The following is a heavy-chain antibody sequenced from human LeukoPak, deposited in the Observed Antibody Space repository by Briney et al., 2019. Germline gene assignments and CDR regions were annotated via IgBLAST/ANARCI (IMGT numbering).Heavy chain of an antibody. D-gene: IGHD2-15*01. Sequence: PGGSLRLSCAASGFTIDSFYMSWVRQAPGKGLEWVANIDEAGEDRYYADSVKGRFTISRDNTKNSVFLDMTSLRVEDTATYFCARASPGVVFNYFDYWGQGALVPVSS. V-gene: IGHV3-7*01. CDR1: GFTIDSFY. CDR2: IDEAGEDR. CDR3: ARASPGVVFNYFDY. J-gene: IGHJ4*01.